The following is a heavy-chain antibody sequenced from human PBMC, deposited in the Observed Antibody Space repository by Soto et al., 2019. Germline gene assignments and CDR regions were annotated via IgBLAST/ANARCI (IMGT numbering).Heavy chain of an antibody. D-gene: IGHD6-13*01. CDR3: AKDWGSSGWYNWFDP. CDR1: GFTFSTSG. J-gene: IGHJ5*02. V-gene: IGHV3-30*18. CDR2: ISHDGGAT. Sequence: QVQLVESGGGVVQSGRSLRLSCAASGFTFSTSGMHWIRQAPGKGLEWVAMISHDGGATYYVDSAKGRFIISRDTDKNTLHLQMDSLRPEDTATYYCAKDWGSSGWYNWFDPWGQGTLVTVSS.